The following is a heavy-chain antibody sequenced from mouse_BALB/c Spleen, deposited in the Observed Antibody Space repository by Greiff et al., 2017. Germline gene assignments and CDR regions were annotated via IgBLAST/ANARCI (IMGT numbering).Heavy chain of an antibody. CDR1: GFTFSSYA. CDR3: ARGDYDYDWFAY. D-gene: IGHD2-4*01. J-gene: IGHJ3*01. CDR2: ISSGGST. V-gene: IGHV5-6-5*01. Sequence: EVQRVESGGGLVKPGGSLKLSCAASGFTFSSYAMSWVRQTPEKRLEWVASISSGGSTYYPDSVKGRFTISRDNARNILYLQMSSLRSEDTAMYYCARGDYDYDWFAYWGQGTLVTVS.